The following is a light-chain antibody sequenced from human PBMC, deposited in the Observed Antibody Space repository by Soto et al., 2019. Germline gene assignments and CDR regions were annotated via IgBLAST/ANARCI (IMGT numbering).Light chain of an antibody. CDR2: GAS. CDR1: QSVSSSY. V-gene: IGKV3-20*01. J-gene: IGKJ4*01. Sequence: EIVLTQSPGTLSLSPGERATLSCRASQSVSSSYLAWYQQKPGQAPRRLIYGASSRATGIPDRFSGSGSGTDFTLTISRLEPEDFAVYYCQQYGSSPRTCGGGTKVESK. CDR3: QQYGSSPRT.